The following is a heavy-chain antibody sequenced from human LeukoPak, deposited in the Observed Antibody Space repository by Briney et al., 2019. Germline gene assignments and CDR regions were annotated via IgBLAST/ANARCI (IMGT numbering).Heavy chain of an antibody. D-gene: IGHD1-7*01. V-gene: IGHV3-30*03. CDR2: ISYDGSNK. Sequence: QSGGSLRLSCAASGFTFSSYGMHWVRQAPGKGLEWVAVISYDGSNKYYADSVKGRFTISRDNSKNTLYLQMNSLRAEDTAMYYCARDHSPTGTLFDYWGQGTLVTVSS. J-gene: IGHJ4*02. CDR1: GFTFSSYG. CDR3: ARDHSPTGTLFDY.